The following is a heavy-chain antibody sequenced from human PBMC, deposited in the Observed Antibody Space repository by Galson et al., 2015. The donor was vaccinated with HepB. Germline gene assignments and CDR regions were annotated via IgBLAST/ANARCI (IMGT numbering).Heavy chain of an antibody. CDR2: IIPIFGTA. D-gene: IGHD5-12*01. Sequence: SVQVSCQASRATFSSYALSWVRHAPGHGLEWMGGIIPIFGTANYAQKFQGRVTITADESTSTAYMELSSLRSEDTAVYYCARGDSGYDRFDYWGQGTLVTVSS. V-gene: IGHV1-69*13. CDR1: RATFSSYA. CDR3: ARGDSGYDRFDY. J-gene: IGHJ4*02.